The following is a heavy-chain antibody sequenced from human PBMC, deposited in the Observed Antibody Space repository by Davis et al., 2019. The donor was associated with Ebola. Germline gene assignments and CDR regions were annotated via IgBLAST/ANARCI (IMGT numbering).Heavy chain of an antibody. D-gene: IGHD5-24*01. V-gene: IGHV4-39*01. Sequence: PSETLSLTCTFSGDSVSGTSTAYYWDWVRQPPEKGLEWIGSISYTGNTHYKSSLKSRVTISMDTSRSQFSLKLTSVTAADTAVYYCARHGHNQDHDYWGLGVLVIVSS. CDR1: GDSVSGTSTAYY. CDR3: ARHGHNQDHDY. CDR2: ISYTGNT. J-gene: IGHJ4*02.